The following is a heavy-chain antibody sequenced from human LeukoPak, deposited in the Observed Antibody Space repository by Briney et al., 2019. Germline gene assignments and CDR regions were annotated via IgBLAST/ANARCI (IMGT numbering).Heavy chain of an antibody. CDR2: VNSDGSYT. V-gene: IGHV3-74*01. J-gene: IGHJ3*02. CDR3: AREPHSDYSDHTDAFDI. Sequence: GGSLTLSCGASGFTFSNYWMHWVRQLPGKGLVWVSRVNSDGSYTSYADSLEGRFTISRDNAKVALSLQMNTLKADDTAVYFCAREPHSDYSDHTDAFDIWGQGTMVTVSS. D-gene: IGHD4-17*01. CDR1: GFTFSNYW.